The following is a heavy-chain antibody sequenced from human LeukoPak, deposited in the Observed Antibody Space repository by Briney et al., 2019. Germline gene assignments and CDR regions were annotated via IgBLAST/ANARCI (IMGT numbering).Heavy chain of an antibody. Sequence: SETLSLTCTVSGGSISSYYWSWIRQPPGKGLEWIGYIYYSGSTNYNPSLKSRVTISVDTSKNQFSLKLSPVTAADTAVYYCARSYYDSSGYYYVGFDYWGQGTLVTVSS. CDR2: IYYSGST. V-gene: IGHV4-59*01. CDR3: ARSYYDSSGYYYVGFDY. D-gene: IGHD3-22*01. J-gene: IGHJ4*02. CDR1: GGSISSYY.